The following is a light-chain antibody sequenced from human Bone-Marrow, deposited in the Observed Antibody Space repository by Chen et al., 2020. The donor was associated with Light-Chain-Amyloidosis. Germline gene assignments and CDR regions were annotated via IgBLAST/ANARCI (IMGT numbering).Light chain of an antibody. J-gene: IGLJ3*02. CDR3: QVWDRSSDRPV. CDR1: NIGSTS. V-gene: IGLV3-21*02. CDR2: DDS. Sequence: SYVLTQPSSGSVAPGQTATIACGGNNIGSTSVHCYQQPPGQAPLLVVYDDSDRPSGIPERLSGSNSGNTATLTISRVEAGDEADYYCQVWDRSSDRPVFGGGTKLTVL.